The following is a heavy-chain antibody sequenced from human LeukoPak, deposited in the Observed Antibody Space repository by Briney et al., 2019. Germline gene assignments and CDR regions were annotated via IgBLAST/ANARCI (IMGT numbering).Heavy chain of an antibody. J-gene: IGHJ4*02. Sequence: ASVKVSCKASGYTFTSYGISWVRQAPGQGLEWMGWISAYNGNTNYAQKFQGRVTMTTDTSTSTAYMELRSLRSDDTALYYCARDYYDSSGYYHGGDYFDYWGQGTLVTVSS. V-gene: IGHV1-18*01. CDR2: ISAYNGNT. CDR3: ARDYYDSSGYYHGGDYFDY. D-gene: IGHD3-22*01. CDR1: GYTFTSYG.